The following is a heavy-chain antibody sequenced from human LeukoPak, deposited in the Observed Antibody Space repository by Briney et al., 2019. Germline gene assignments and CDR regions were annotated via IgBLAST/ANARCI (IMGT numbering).Heavy chain of an antibody. Sequence: PGGSLRLSCAASGFTFSSYEMNWVRQAPGKGLEWVSYISTRGSNIYYADSVRGRFTISRDSAKNSLYLQMNSLRPEDTAVYYCARAMYYYYYYMDVWGKGTTVTVSS. V-gene: IGHV3-48*03. CDR2: ISTRGSNI. J-gene: IGHJ6*03. CDR1: GFTFSSYE. CDR3: ARAMYYYYYYMDV.